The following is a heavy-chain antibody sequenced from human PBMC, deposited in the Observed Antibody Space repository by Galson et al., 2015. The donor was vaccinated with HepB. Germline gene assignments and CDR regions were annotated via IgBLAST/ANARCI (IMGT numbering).Heavy chain of an antibody. Sequence: CAISGDSVSTNIVAWNWIRQSPSRGLEWLGRTYYKSKWSNDYAESVQSRITINPDTSKNQISLQLNSVTPEDTAVYYCARSIHLGRGFDSWGQGTLVTVSS. V-gene: IGHV6-1*01. D-gene: IGHD7-27*01. CDR1: GDSVSTNIVA. CDR2: TYYKSKWSN. J-gene: IGHJ5*01. CDR3: ARSIHLGRGFDS.